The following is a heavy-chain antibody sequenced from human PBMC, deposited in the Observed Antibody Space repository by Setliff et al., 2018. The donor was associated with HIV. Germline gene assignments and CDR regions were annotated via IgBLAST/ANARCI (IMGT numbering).Heavy chain of an antibody. J-gene: IGHJ4*02. CDR3: ARERVDSRLWGYLDY. V-gene: IGHV4-59*06. CDR1: GGSFGAYY. Sequence: SETLSLTCAVYGGSFGAYYWSWIRQPAGKGLEWIGYIYYRGSTYYNPSLESRVTISLDTSKNQFSLRLTSVTAADTAVYYCARERVDSRLWGYLDYWGQGRLVTVSS. D-gene: IGHD3-22*01. CDR2: IYYRGST.